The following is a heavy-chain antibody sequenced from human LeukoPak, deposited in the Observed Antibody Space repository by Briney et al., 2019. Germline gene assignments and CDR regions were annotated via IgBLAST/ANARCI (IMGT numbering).Heavy chain of an antibody. CDR2: IYHSGST. V-gene: IGHV4-38-2*01. J-gene: IGHJ4*02. CDR3: ARGIMITFGGETYFDY. D-gene: IGHD3-16*01. Sequence: SETLSLTCAVSGYSISSGYYWAWIRQPPGKGLEWIGSIYHSGSTYYNPSLKSRVTISVDTSKNQFSLKLSSVTAADTAVYYCARGIMITFGGETYFDYWGQGTLVTVSS. CDR1: GYSISSGYY.